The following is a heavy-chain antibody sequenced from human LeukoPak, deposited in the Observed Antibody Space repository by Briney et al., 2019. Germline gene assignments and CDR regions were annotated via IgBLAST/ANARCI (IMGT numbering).Heavy chain of an antibody. Sequence: SETLSLTCTVSGGSLNNYSWSWIRQPPGKGLEWIGYIYHSGSTYYNPSLKSRVTISVDRSKNQFSLKLSSVTAADTAVYYCARVCWYNWFDPWGQGTLVTVSS. CDR2: IYHSGST. CDR3: ARVCWYNWFDP. J-gene: IGHJ5*02. CDR1: GGSLNNYS. D-gene: IGHD6-13*01. V-gene: IGHV4-30-2*01.